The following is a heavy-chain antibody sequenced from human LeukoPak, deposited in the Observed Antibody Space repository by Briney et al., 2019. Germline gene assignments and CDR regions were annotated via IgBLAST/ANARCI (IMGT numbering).Heavy chain of an antibody. D-gene: IGHD6-19*01. CDR3: ARVRVDSSGWYSWGGDYMDV. J-gene: IGHJ6*03. V-gene: IGHV3-48*03. Sequence: GGSLRLSCAASGFTFSSYEMNWVRQAPGKGLEWVSYISSSGSTIYYADSVKGRFTISRDNAKNSLYLQMNSLRAEDTAVYYCARVRVDSSGWYSWGGDYMDVWGKGTTVTISS. CDR1: GFTFSSYE. CDR2: ISSSGSTI.